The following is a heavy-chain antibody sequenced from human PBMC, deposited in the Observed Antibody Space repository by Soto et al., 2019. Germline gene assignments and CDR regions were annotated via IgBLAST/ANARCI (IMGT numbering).Heavy chain of an antibody. V-gene: IGHV6-1*01. CDR1: GDSVSESSVS. CDR2: TNYGSKWSY. Sequence: SQTLSLTCAISGDSVSESSVSWNWIRQSPSRGLEWLGRTNYGSKWSYAYAESVRSRITISADTSKNQFSLHLTSVTAADTAVYYCARGGLTYYDFWSGPYYYYMDVWGKGTTVTVSS. J-gene: IGHJ6*03. CDR3: ARGGLTYYDFWSGPYYYYMDV. D-gene: IGHD3-3*01.